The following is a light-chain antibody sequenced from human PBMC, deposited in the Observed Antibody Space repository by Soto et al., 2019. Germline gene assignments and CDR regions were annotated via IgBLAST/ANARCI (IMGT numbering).Light chain of an antibody. CDR3: CSYAAYNKWM. Sequence: QSVLTQPPSVSGAPGQRVTISCTGSSSNIGADYDVHWYQQLPGTAPKLMIYDVTKRPSGVSNRFSGSRSGSTASLTISGLQAEDEANYYCCSYAAYNKWMFGGGTKLTVL. CDR1: SSNIGADYD. CDR2: DVT. J-gene: IGLJ3*02. V-gene: IGLV1-40*01.